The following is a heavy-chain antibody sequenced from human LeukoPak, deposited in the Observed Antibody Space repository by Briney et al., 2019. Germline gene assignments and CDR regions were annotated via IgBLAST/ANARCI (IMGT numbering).Heavy chain of an antibody. Sequence: SETLSLTCAVYGGSFSGYYWSWIRQPPGKGLEWIGEINHSGSTNYNPSLKSRVTISVDTSKNQFSLKLSSVTAADTAVYYCARHKGEGYSYGFNDAFDIWGQGTMVTVSS. D-gene: IGHD5-18*01. V-gene: IGHV4-34*01. CDR1: GGSFSGYY. CDR2: INHSGST. J-gene: IGHJ3*02. CDR3: ARHKGEGYSYGFNDAFDI.